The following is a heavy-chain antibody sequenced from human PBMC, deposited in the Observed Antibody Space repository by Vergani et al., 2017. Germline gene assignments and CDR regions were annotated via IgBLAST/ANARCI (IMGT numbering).Heavy chain of an antibody. CDR2: ISSSSSYI. J-gene: IGHJ6*02. CDR3: ARKHISNYYDSSGYYYMGYYYGMDV. D-gene: IGHD3-22*01. V-gene: IGHV3-21*04. Sequence: EVQLVESGGGLVQPGGSLRLSCAASGFTVSSYSMNWVRQAPGKGLEWVSSISSSSSYIYYADSVKGRFTISRDNAKNSLYLQMNSLRAEDTAVYYCARKHISNYYDSSGYYYMGYYYGMDVWGQGTTVTVSS. CDR1: GFTVSSYS.